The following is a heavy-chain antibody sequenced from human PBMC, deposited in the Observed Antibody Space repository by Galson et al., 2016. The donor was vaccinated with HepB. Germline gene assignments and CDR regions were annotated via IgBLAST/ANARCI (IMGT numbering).Heavy chain of an antibody. J-gene: IGHJ4*02. CDR2: IYRDGNT. CDR3: ARGFSVGRPPRFDS. V-gene: IGHV4-4*02. D-gene: IGHD5/OR15-5a*01. Sequence: GKRLEWIGEIYRDGNTNYTPSLKNRVTMSIDTAKNQFSLNVDSFTAADTAVYYCARGFSVGRPPRFDSWGPGTLVTVSS.